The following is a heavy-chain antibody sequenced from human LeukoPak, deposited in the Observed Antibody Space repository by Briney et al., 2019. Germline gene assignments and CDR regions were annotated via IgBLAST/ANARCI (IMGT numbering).Heavy chain of an antibody. V-gene: IGHV4-59*01. CDR1: GGSISSYY. Sequence: SETLSLTCTVSGGSISSYYWSWIRQPPGKGLECIGYIYYSGSTNYDSSLKSRVTISVDTSKNQFSLRLSSVTAADTAVYYCARVTGYMIEDYFDYWGQGILVTVSS. CDR3: ARVTGYMIEDYFDY. J-gene: IGHJ4*02. D-gene: IGHD3-22*01. CDR2: IYYSGST.